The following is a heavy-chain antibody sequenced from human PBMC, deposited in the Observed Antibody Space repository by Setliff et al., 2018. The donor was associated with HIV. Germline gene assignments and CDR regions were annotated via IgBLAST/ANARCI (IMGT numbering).Heavy chain of an antibody. Sequence: SETLSLTCTVSGGSITRTPYYWGWIRQPPGKGLEWIGSIHHSGTAYDNPSLKSRVTISVDPSKNQILLRLSSVTAADTAVYYCASRIYYYDSSRVLREEGFDPWGQGTLVTVSS. CDR3: ASRIYYYDSSRVLREEGFDP. D-gene: IGHD3-22*01. CDR1: GGSITRTPYY. J-gene: IGHJ5*02. CDR2: IHHSGTA. V-gene: IGHV4-39*01.